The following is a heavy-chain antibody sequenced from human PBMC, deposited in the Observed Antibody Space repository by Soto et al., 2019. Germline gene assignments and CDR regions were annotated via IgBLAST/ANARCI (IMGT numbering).Heavy chain of an antibody. Sequence: PGGSLRLSCAASGFTFSSYAMSWVRQAPGKGLEWVSAISGSGGSTYYADSVKGRFTISRDNSKNTLYLQMNSLRAEDTAVYYCARGRPQKGGYCSSTSCYSYYYYYMDVWGKGTTVTVS. J-gene: IGHJ6*03. V-gene: IGHV3-23*01. D-gene: IGHD2-2*01. CDR2: ISGSGGST. CDR1: GFTFSSYA. CDR3: ARGRPQKGGYCSSTSCYSYYYYYMDV.